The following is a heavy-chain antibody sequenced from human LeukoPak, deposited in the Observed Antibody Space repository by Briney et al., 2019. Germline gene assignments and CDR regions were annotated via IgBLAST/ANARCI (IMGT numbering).Heavy chain of an antibody. CDR2: INPNSGGT. Sequence: ASVKVSCKASGYTFTGYYMHWVRRAPGQGLEWMGWINPNSGGTNYAQKFQGWVTMTRDTSISTAYMELSRLRSDDTAVYYCARDRITMVRGDRYNWFDPWGQGTLVTVSS. J-gene: IGHJ5*02. CDR3: ARDRITMVRGDRYNWFDP. V-gene: IGHV1-2*04. CDR1: GYTFTGYY. D-gene: IGHD3-10*01.